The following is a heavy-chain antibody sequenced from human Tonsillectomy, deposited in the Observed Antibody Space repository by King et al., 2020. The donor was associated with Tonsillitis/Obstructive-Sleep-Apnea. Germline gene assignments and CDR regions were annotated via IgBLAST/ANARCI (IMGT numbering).Heavy chain of an antibody. CDR1: GFTVSTNY. Sequence: VQLVESGGASIQPGGSLRLSCAASGFTVSTNYMSWVRQAPGKGLEWVSVIYSGGSTDYSDSVKGRFTISRDNSKNTLYLQMNSLRAEDTAVYYCARGGYSSGWYRDWGQGTLVTVSS. D-gene: IGHD6-19*01. J-gene: IGHJ4*02. CDR2: IYSGGST. CDR3: ARGGYSSGWYRD. V-gene: IGHV3-53*01.